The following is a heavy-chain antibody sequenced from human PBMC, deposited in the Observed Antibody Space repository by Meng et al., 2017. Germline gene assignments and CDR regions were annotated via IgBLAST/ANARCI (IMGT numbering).Heavy chain of an antibody. CDR3: ASLITELGY. CDR1: GFTFSSYA. J-gene: IGHJ4*02. Sequence: GESLKISCAASGFTFSSYAMSWVRQARGKGLEWVANIKQDGSGKYYVDSVKGRFTISRDNAKNSLYLQMNSLRAEDTAVYYCASLITELGYWGQGTLVTVSS. CDR2: IKQDGSGK. D-gene: IGHD1-26*01. V-gene: IGHV3-7*03.